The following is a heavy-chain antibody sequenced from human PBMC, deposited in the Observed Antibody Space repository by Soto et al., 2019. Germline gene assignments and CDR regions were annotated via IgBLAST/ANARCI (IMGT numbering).Heavy chain of an antibody. CDR3: DKDWVRDSRCTVAY. CDR2: ILGSGKT. V-gene: IGHV3-23*01. Sequence: EVQLLESGGGLVQPGGSLRLSCAASGFALSTYTMNWVRQAPGRGLEWVAAILGSGKTFYADSMKGRVTISKDNSKNTLYLEMNSRRDEERAAYCYDKDWVRDSRCTVAYWGLGTLVKVCS. CDR1: GFALSTYT. J-gene: IGHJ4*02. D-gene: IGHD1-1*01.